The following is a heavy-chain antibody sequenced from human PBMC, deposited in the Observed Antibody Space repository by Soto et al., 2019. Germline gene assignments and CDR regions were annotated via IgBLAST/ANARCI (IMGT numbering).Heavy chain of an antibody. CDR3: ARGPSGDPLWGYYYYGMDV. D-gene: IGHD7-27*01. Sequence: SETLSLTCTVSGGSISSSSYYWGWIRQPPGKGLEWIGSIYYSGSTYYNPSLKSRVTISVDTSKNQFSLKLSSVTAADTAVYYCARGPSGDPLWGYYYYGMDVWGQGTTVTVSS. CDR1: GGSISSSSYY. V-gene: IGHV4-39*01. CDR2: IYYSGST. J-gene: IGHJ6*02.